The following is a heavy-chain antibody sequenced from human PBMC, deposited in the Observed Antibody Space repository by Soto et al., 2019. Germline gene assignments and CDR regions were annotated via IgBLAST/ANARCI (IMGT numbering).Heavy chain of an antibody. CDR2: ISFDGGEK. CDR3: ARDPTSCSGGRCNSVGWFDP. Sequence: QVQLVESGGGVVQPGRSLRLFCAASGFTFIAYSMHWVRQAPGEGLEWLAVISFDGGEKHYADSVKGRCTISRDNSNNTLYLQMNSLRDDDTAIYYCARDPTSCSGGRCNSVGWFDPWGQGTLVIVSS. D-gene: IGHD2-15*01. V-gene: IGHV3-30-3*01. J-gene: IGHJ5*02. CDR1: GFTFIAYS.